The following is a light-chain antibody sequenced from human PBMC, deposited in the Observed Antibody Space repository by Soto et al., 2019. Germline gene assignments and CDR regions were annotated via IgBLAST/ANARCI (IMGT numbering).Light chain of an antibody. V-gene: IGLV2-8*01. CDR3: SSYAGSNNVV. CDR2: EVS. CDR1: SSDVGGYNY. Sequence: QSALTQPPSASGSPGQSVPISCTGTSSDVGGYNYVSWYPQHPGKAPKLMIYEVSKRPSGVPDRFSGSKSGNTASLTVSGLQADDEADYYCSSYAGSNNVVFGGGTKLTV. J-gene: IGLJ2*01.